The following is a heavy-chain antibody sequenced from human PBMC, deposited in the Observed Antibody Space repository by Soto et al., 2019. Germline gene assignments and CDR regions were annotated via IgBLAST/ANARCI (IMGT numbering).Heavy chain of an antibody. J-gene: IGHJ4*02. CDR1: GFTFSSYA. CDR3: AKDGGWGTAMATAY. D-gene: IGHD5-18*01. CDR2: ISGSGGST. Sequence: GGSLRLSCAASGFTFSSYAMSWVRQAPGKGLEWVSAISGSGGSTYYADSVKGRFTISRDDSKNTLYLQMNSLRAEDTAVYYCAKDGGWGTAMATAYWGQGTLVTVSS. V-gene: IGHV3-23*01.